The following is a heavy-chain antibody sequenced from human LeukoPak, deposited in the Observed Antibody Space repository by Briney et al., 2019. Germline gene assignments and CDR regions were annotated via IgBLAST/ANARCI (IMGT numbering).Heavy chain of an antibody. CDR1: GYTFTGYY. CDR3: ARDLRTITDAYSY. V-gene: IGHV1-2*02. J-gene: IGHJ4*02. Sequence: GASVKVSCKASGYTFTGYYMHWVRQAPGQGLEWMGWINPNSGGANYAQKSQGRVTMTRDTSISTAYMELSRLRSDDTAVYYCARDLRTITDAYSYWGQGTLVTVSS. CDR2: INPNSGGA. D-gene: IGHD5-12*01.